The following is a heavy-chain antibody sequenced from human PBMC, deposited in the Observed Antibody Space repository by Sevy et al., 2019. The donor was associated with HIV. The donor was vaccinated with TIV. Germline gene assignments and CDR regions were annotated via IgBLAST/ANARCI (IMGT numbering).Heavy chain of an antibody. CDR3: AKDSGYSIGWYPSFDP. CDR2: ISKNGNYK. CDR1: GFSLSSNA. D-gene: IGHD6-19*01. Sequence: GGSLRLSCVVSGFSLSSNAMHWVRQAPGKGLVWVAVISKNGNYKAYGHSVKGRFTISRDNSENTLYLQMSGLRNEDTGLYYCAKDSGYSIGWYPSFDPWGQGPLVTVSS. J-gene: IGHJ5*02. V-gene: IGHV3-30*18.